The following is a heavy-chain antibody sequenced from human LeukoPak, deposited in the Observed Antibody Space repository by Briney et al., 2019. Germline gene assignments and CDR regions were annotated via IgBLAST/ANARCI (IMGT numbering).Heavy chain of an antibody. CDR2: ISSNGGST. Sequence: GGSLRLSCAASGFTFSSYAMHWVRQAPGKGLEYVSAISSNGGSTYYANSVKGRFTISRDNSKSTLYLQMGSLRAEDMAVHYCARADYGSGSFDYWGQGTLVTVSS. CDR1: GFTFSSYA. J-gene: IGHJ4*02. CDR3: ARADYGSGSFDY. V-gene: IGHV3-64*01. D-gene: IGHD3-10*01.